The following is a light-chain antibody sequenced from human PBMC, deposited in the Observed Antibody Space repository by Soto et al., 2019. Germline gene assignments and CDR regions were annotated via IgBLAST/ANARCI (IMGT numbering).Light chain of an antibody. V-gene: IGKV3-20*01. CDR1: QSVSRSY. J-gene: IGKJ1*01. CDR2: GAS. CDR3: QQYCSSPST. Sequence: EIVLTQSPGTLSLSPGERATLSCRASQSVSRSYFAWYQQTPGQAPRLLIYGASSRATGLPDRFSGSGSGTDFTRTISRLEPEDFAVYYCQQYCSSPSTFGQGTKVEIK.